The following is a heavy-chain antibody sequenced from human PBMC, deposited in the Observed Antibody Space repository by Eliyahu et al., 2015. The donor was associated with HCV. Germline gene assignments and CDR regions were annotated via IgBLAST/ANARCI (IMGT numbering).Heavy chain of an antibody. CDR2: ISSSGATI. CDR3: AREPVYGSGNPSFDY. V-gene: IGHV3-48*03. D-gene: IGHD3-10*01. Sequence: EVQLVESGGGLVQPGGSLRLSCAXSGFTFSDYEINWVRQAPGKGLEWVSSISSSGATIYYADSVKGRFTISRDNAKNSVYLQMNSLTAEDTAIYYCAREPVYGSGNPSFDYWGQGTLVTVSS. CDR1: GFTFSDYE. J-gene: IGHJ4*02.